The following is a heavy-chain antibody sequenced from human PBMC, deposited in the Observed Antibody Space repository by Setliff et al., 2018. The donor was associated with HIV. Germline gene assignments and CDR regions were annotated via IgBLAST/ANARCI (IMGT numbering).Heavy chain of an antibody. CDR1: GYAFASYG. D-gene: IGHD3-22*01. CDR2: INTHSGNP. J-gene: IGHJ3*02. CDR3: ARFYDSGASYSDDAFDI. V-gene: IGHV7-4-1*02. Sequence: ASVKVSCKASGYAFASYGLNWVRQAPGQGLEWMGWINTHSGNPTYAQAFTGRFVFSLDTSVSTAYLQISSLRAADTAVYYCARFYDSGASYSDDAFDIWGQGTMVTVSS.